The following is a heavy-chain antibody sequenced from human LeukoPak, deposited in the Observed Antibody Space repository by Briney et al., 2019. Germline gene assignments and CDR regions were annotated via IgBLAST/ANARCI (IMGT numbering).Heavy chain of an antibody. Sequence: ASVKVSCKASGYTFTSYATHWVRQAPGQRLEWMGWIDAGNGKTKYSQNFQGRVTITRDTSATTAYMDLSSLRSEDTAVYYCARARWTSTTTTYYLDHWGQGTLVTVSS. CDR2: IDAGNGKT. J-gene: IGHJ4*02. V-gene: IGHV1-3*01. D-gene: IGHD4-17*01. CDR3: ARARWTSTTTTYYLDH. CDR1: GYTFTSYA.